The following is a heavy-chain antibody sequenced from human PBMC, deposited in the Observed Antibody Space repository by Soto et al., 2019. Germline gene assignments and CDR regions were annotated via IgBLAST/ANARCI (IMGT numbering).Heavy chain of an antibody. J-gene: IGHJ6*02. CDR3: ARDTTYYYDSSGYYSGYYGMDV. CDR2: ISYDGSNK. CDR1: GFTFSSYA. Sequence: PGGSLRLSCAASGFTFSSYAMHWVRQAPGKGLEWVAVISYDGSNKYYAGSVKGRFTISRDNSKNTLYLQMNSLRAEDTAVYYCARDTTYYYDSSGYYSGYYGMDVWGQGTTVTVSS. V-gene: IGHV3-30-3*01. D-gene: IGHD3-22*01.